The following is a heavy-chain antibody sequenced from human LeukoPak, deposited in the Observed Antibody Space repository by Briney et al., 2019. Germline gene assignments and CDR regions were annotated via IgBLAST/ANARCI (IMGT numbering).Heavy chain of an antibody. CDR2: ISWNSGSI. J-gene: IGHJ3*02. D-gene: IGHD1-7*01. Sequence: PGGSLRLSCAASGFTFDDYAMQWVRQAPGKGLEWVSGISWNSGSIGYADSVKGRFTISRDNAKNSLYLQMNSLRAEDTALYYCAKGELQTRGAFDIWGQGTMVTVSS. CDR1: GFTFDDYA. CDR3: AKGELQTRGAFDI. V-gene: IGHV3-9*01.